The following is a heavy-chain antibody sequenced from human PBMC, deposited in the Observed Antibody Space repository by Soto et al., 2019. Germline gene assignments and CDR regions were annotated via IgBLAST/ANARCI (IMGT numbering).Heavy chain of an antibody. Sequence: VASVKVSCKASGYTFTSYGISWVRQAPGQGLEWMGWISIYNGDTYYVQKLQGRVTVTTDTSTSTAYMELRSLRSDDTAVYYCARGGLYSGSYHDYWGQGTLVTVSS. J-gene: IGHJ4*02. D-gene: IGHD1-26*01. CDR3: ARGGLYSGSYHDY. V-gene: IGHV1-18*01. CDR2: ISIYNGDT. CDR1: GYTFTSYG.